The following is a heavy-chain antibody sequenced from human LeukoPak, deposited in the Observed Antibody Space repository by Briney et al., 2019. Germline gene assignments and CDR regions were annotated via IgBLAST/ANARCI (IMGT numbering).Heavy chain of an antibody. D-gene: IGHD3-22*01. CDR1: GFTFSSYS. Sequence: PGGSLRLSCAASGFTFSSYSMNWVRQAPGKGLEWVSSISSSSSYIYYADSVKGRFTISRDNAKNSLYLQMNSLRAEDTAVYYCAREMGSSYYDSSGYYGFFDYWGQGTLVTASS. CDR2: ISSSSSYI. CDR3: AREMGSSYYDSSGYYGFFDY. V-gene: IGHV3-21*01. J-gene: IGHJ4*02.